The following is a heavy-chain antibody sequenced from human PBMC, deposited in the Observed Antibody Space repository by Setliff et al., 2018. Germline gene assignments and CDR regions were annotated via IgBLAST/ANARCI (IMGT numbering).Heavy chain of an antibody. CDR1: GYTFTSYA. J-gene: IGHJ5*02. Sequence: ASVKVSCKASGYTFTSYAMNWVRQAPGQGLEWMGWINAGNGNTKYSQKFQGRVTITRDTSASTAYMELSSLRTDDTAVYFCARGSRPLWGAWGQGTLVTVSS. CDR3: ARGSRPLWGA. CDR2: INAGNGNT. V-gene: IGHV1-3*01. D-gene: IGHD5-18*01.